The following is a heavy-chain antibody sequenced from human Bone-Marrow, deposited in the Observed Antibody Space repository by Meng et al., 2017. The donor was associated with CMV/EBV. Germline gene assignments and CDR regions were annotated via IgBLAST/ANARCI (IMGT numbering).Heavy chain of an antibody. D-gene: IGHD2-21*01. J-gene: IGHJ6*02. CDR1: GFTFSSYA. CDR3: ARVDCGGDCPRVYYYYGMYV. CDR2: ISYDGSNK. V-gene: IGHV3-30-3*01. Sequence: GESLKISCAASGFTFSSYAMHWVRQAPGKGLEWVAVISYDGSNKYYADSVKGRFTISRDNSKNTLYLQMNSLRAEDTAVYYCARVDCGGDCPRVYYYYGMYVWGQGTTVTVSS.